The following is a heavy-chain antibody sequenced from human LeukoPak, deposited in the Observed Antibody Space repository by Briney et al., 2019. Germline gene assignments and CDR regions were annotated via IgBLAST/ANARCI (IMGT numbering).Heavy chain of an antibody. Sequence: GESLKISCKGSGYSFTSYWIGWVRQMPGKGLEWMGIIYPGDSDTRYSPSFQGQVTISADKSISTAYLQWSSLKASDTAMYYCAICIAAAGTPGWFGPWGQGTLVTVSS. CDR3: AICIAAAGTPGWFGP. V-gene: IGHV5-51*01. CDR1: GYSFTSYW. D-gene: IGHD6-13*01. J-gene: IGHJ5*02. CDR2: IYPGDSDT.